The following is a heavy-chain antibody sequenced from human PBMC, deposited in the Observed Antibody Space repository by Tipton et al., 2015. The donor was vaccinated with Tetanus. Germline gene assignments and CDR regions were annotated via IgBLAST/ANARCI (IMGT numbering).Heavy chain of an antibody. D-gene: IGHD2-8*01. CDR1: GFTFKKYA. J-gene: IGHJ5*02. CDR3: ARDRRHCTDGVCYSFVLS. CDR2: IGGDGTSM. Sequence: SLRLSCVASGFTFKKYAISWVRQAPGKGLEWVSAIGGDGTSMNYTDSVKGRFTLSRDNSKNTVYLQMDRLRADDTAVYYCARDRRHCTDGVCYSFVLSWGQGTLVTVSS. V-gene: IGHV3-23*01.